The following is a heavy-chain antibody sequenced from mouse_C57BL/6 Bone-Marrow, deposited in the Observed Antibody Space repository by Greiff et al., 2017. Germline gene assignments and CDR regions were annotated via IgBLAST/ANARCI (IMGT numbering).Heavy chain of an antibody. CDR1: GYSFPDYN. CDR3: ARGYDYDYAMDY. J-gene: IGHJ4*01. CDR2: IYPNYGTT. Sequence: VQLKESGPELVKPGASVKISCKASGYSFPDYNMNWVKQGNGKSLEWIGVIYPNYGTTSYNQKFKGKATLTVDQSSSTAYMQLNSRTSEDSAVYYCARGYDYDYAMDYWGQGTSVTVSS. V-gene: IGHV1-39*01. D-gene: IGHD2-4*01.